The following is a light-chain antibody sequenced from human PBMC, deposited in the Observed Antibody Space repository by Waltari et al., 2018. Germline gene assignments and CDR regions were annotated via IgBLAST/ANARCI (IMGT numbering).Light chain of an antibody. CDR1: SSAGGGYNF. J-gene: IGLJ2*01. Sequence: QSALTQPPSASWSPGPSVTISCTGPSSAGGGYNFVSRYQQHPGKAPTLMIYAVSMRPSGVPDRFSGSKSGNTASLTVSGLQAEDEADYYCNSYAGNDNVLFGGGTQLTVL. V-gene: IGLV2-8*01. CDR2: AVS. CDR3: NSYAGNDNVL.